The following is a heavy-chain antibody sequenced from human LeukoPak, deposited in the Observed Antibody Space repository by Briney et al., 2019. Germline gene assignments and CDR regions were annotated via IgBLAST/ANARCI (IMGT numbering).Heavy chain of an antibody. J-gene: IGHJ4*02. D-gene: IGHD4-11*01. CDR3: AGLKYSNYVSVYFDY. V-gene: IGHV4-39*01. Sequence: SSETLSLTCTVSGGSISSSSYYWGWIRQPPGKGLEWIGSIYYSGSTYYNPSLKSRVTISVDTSKNQFSLKLSSVTAADTAVYYCAGLKYSNYVSVYFDYWGQGTLVTVSS. CDR1: GGSISSSSYY. CDR2: IYYSGST.